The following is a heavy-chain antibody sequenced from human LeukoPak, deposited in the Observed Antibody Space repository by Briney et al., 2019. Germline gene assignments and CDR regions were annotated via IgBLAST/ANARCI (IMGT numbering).Heavy chain of an antibody. CDR3: ARHKARLRFLEWFPLGVDY. Sequence: SETLSLTCTVSGGSISSGDYYWSWIRQPPGKGLEWIGYIYYSGSTYYNPSLKSRVTISVDTSKNQFSLKLSSVTAADTAVYYCARHKARLRFLEWFPLGVDYWGQGTLVTVSS. V-gene: IGHV4-30-4*08. J-gene: IGHJ4*02. D-gene: IGHD3-3*01. CDR2: IYYSGST. CDR1: GGSISSGDYY.